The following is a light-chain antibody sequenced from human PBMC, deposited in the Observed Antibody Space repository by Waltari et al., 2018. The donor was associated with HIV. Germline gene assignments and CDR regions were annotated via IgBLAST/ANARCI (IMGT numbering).Light chain of an antibody. J-gene: IGLJ2*01. Sequence: SALTQPASVSGSLGQSITIACFGTSSDIGSTDYVSWHQHHPDKAPKLVMRDVNTGTSGIPFRFSGSKSGTTASLTISGLQAEDDADYYCSSYIASGTILFGGGTKVTVL. V-gene: IGLV2-14*01. CDR2: DVN. CDR1: SSDIGSTDY. CDR3: SSYIASGTIL.